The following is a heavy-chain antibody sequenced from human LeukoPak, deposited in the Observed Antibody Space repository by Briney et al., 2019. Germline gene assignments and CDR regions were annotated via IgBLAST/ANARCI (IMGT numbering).Heavy chain of an antibody. CDR2: ISSSSSYI. V-gene: IGHV3-21*01. CDR3: ARYGSATRAFDY. CDR1: GFTFSGYS. J-gene: IGHJ4*02. Sequence: PGGSLRLSCAASGFTFSGYSMNWVRQAPGKGLEWVSSISSSSSYIYYADSVKGRFTISRDNAKNSLYLQMNSLRAEDTAVYYCARYGSATRAFDYWGQGTLVTVSS. D-gene: IGHD3-10*01.